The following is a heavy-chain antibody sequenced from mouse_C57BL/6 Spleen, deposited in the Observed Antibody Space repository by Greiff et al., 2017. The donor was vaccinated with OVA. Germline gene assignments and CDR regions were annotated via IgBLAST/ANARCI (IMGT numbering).Heavy chain of an antibody. CDR2: IDPANGNT. CDR1: GFTIKNTY. J-gene: IGHJ4*01. CDR3: AYSSYDAMDY. V-gene: IGHV14-3*01. Sequence: EVNLQQSVAELVRPGASVKLSCTASGFTIKNTYMYWVKQRPEQGLEWIGRIDPANGNTKYAPKFQGQATITADTSSNTAYLQLSGLTSVDTAIYYCAYSSYDAMDYWGKGTSVTVSS. D-gene: IGHD2-5*01.